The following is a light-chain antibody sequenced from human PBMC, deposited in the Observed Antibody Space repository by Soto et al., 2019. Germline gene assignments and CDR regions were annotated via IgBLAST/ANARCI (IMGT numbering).Light chain of an antibody. CDR2: DNN. V-gene: IGLV1-51*01. CDR1: SSNIENDY. Sequence: QSVLTQPPSVSAAPGQTVTISCSGSSSNIENDYVSWYQQLPGTAPKLLIYDNNKRPSGIPDRFSGSKSGTSATLGITGPQTGEEADYYCGTWDSSLSAGVFGGGTKLTVL. CDR3: GTWDSSLSAGV. J-gene: IGLJ2*01.